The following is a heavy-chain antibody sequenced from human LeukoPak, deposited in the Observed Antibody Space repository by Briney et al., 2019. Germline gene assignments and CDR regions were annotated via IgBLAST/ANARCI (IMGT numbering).Heavy chain of an antibody. CDR3: ARVLTANDAFDI. CDR2: INAGNGNT. J-gene: IGHJ3*02. D-gene: IGHD5-18*01. CDR1: GYTFTSYA. Sequence: GASVKVSCKASGYTFTSYAMHWVRQAPGQRLEWMGRINAGNGNTKYSQTFQGRVTITRDTSASTAYMELSSLRPEDTAVYYCARVLTANDAFDIWGQGTMVTVSS. V-gene: IGHV1-3*01.